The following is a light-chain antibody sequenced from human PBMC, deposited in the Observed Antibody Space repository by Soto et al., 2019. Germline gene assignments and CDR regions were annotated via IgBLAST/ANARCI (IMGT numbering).Light chain of an antibody. CDR3: QQLSGYPLT. CDR2: AAS. V-gene: IGKV1-9*01. J-gene: IGKJ4*01. CDR1: QDISSY. Sequence: IQLTQSPSSLSSSVGDRVTITFRASQDISSYLAWYQQKPGRAPKLLIHAASILQSGVPSRFSGSGSETDFTLTINSLQPEDFATYYCQQLSGYPLTFGGGTKVDIK.